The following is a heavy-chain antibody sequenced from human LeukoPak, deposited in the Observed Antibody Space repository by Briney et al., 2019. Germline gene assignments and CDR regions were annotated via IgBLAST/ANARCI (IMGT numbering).Heavy chain of an antibody. D-gene: IGHD6-13*01. CDR2: ISSSSSYI. Sequence: GGSLRLSCAASGFTFSSYSMNWVRQAPGEGLEWVSSISSSSSYIYYADSVKGRFTISRDNAKNSLYLQMNSLRAEDTAVYYCARRKISSSWNFDYWGQGTLVTVSS. CDR1: GFTFSSYS. J-gene: IGHJ4*02. V-gene: IGHV3-21*01. CDR3: ARRKISSSWNFDY.